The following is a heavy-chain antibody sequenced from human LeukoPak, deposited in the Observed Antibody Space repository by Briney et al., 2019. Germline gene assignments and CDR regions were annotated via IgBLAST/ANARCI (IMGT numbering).Heavy chain of an antibody. CDR2: IYYSGST. CDR3: ARLIRGAFDI. CDR1: GGSISSYY. V-gene: IGHV4-59*01. J-gene: IGHJ3*02. Sequence: SETLSLTCTVSGGSISSYYWNWIRQPPGRGLEWIGFIYYSGSTNYNPSLETRVTISVDTSKSQFSLKLSSVTAADTAVYYCARLIRGAFDIWGQGTMVTVSS. D-gene: IGHD2-8*01.